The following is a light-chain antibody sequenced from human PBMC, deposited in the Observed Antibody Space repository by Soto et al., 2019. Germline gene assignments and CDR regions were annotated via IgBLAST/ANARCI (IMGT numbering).Light chain of an antibody. V-gene: IGLV2-14*03. CDR1: SSDVGTHNF. CDR2: DVS. CDR3: SSFTTTNTYV. Sequence: QSVLTQPASVSGSPGQSIAMSCTGTSSDVGTHNFVSRYQQHPGKAPKLIIYDVSNRPSGVSDRFFGSKSGNTASLTISGLQAEDEADYYCSSFTTTNTYVFGTGTKVTVL. J-gene: IGLJ1*01.